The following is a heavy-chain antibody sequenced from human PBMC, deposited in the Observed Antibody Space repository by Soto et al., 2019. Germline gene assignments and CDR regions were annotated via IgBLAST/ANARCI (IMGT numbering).Heavy chain of an antibody. CDR2: IYRTGST. V-gene: IGHV4-4*02. CDR1: GDSLTSNNW. Sequence: TSETLSLTCAVSGDSLTSNNWWTWVRQPPGQGLEWIGEIYRTGSTNYNPSLKSRVTISLDKSENQFSLKVTSLTAADTAVYYCASRDPGTSVDYWGQGTLVTVSS. CDR3: ASRDPGTSVDY. D-gene: IGHD1-7*01. J-gene: IGHJ4*02.